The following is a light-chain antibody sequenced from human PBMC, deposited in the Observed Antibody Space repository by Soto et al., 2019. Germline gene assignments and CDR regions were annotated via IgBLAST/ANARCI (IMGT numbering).Light chain of an antibody. Sequence: DIQMTQSPSSLSASVGDRVTITCQASQDINNYLNWYQQKSGKAPELLIYDASNLETGVPSRFSGSGSGTHFTFTISGLQPEDFATYYCQQYGNLLWRFGQGTKVE. CDR1: QDINNY. V-gene: IGKV1-33*01. CDR3: QQYGNLLWR. J-gene: IGKJ1*01. CDR2: DAS.